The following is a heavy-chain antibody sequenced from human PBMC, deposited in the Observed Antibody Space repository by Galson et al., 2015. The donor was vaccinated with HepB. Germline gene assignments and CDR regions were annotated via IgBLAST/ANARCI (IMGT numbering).Heavy chain of an antibody. V-gene: IGHV5-10-1*01. CDR2: LDPSDSYT. CDR3: ARRGYCSSPSCYHDY. J-gene: IGHJ4*02. D-gene: IGHD2-2*01. Sequence: QSGAEVKKPGESLRISCQGSGYSFTNYWISWVRQMPGKGLEWMGRLDPSDSYTNYSPSFRGHVIISVDKSISAAFLQWSSLKASDTAVYYCARRGYCSSPSCYHDYWGQGTLVTVSS. CDR1: GYSFTNYW.